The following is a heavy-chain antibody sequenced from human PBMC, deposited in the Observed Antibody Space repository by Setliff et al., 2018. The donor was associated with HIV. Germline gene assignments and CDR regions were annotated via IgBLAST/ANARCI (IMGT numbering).Heavy chain of an antibody. Sequence: SETLSLTCTVSGGSISSYGWNWIRQPPGKGLEWIGYIFASGSSLYNPSLYGQVSISIDTSKNQFSLKLSSVTAADTAVYYCARRIDNSGSLPAKNWFDTWGQGMLVTVSS. CDR2: IFASGSS. CDR1: GGSISSYG. CDR3: ARRIDNSGSLPAKNWFDT. D-gene: IGHD3-10*01. J-gene: IGHJ5*02. V-gene: IGHV4-4*09.